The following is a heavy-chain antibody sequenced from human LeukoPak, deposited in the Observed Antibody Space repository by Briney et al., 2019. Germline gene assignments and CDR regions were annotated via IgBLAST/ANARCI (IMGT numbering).Heavy chain of an antibody. Sequence: GASVKVSCKASGYTFTSYGISWVRQAPGQGLEWMGWISAYNGNTNYAQKLQGRVTMTTDTSTSTACMELRSLRSDDTAVYYCARVPSSQLTMVRRFDPWGQGTLVTVSS. CDR1: GYTFTSYG. J-gene: IGHJ5*02. D-gene: IGHD3-10*01. V-gene: IGHV1-18*01. CDR3: ARVPSSQLTMVRRFDP. CDR2: ISAYNGNT.